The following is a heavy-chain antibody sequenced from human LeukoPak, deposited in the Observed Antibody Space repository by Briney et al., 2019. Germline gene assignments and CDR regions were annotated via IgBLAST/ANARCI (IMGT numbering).Heavy chain of an antibody. D-gene: IGHD6-19*01. J-gene: IGHJ4*02. Sequence: GGSLGLSCAASGFTFTTYAMSWVRQAPGKGLEWVSAIGGGGVRTYYADSVKGRFTISRDNSKDTLFLQMNSLRAEDMAVYYCARDGSIAVAGTPFDYWGQGTLVTVSS. V-gene: IGHV3-23*01. CDR1: GFTFTTYA. CDR2: IGGGGVRT. CDR3: ARDGSIAVAGTPFDY.